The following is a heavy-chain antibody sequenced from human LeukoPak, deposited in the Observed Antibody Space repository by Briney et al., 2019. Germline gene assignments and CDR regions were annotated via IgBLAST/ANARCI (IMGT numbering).Heavy chain of an antibody. CDR2: ISSSSLST. CDR3: ARDSSPTQLWFRGTFDY. D-gene: IGHD5-18*01. J-gene: IGHJ4*02. Sequence: GGSLRLSCAASGFTFSSYAMSWVRQAPGKGLEWISYISSSSLSTYHAVSVKGRFTISRDNARNSLYLHMNSLRAEDTAMYYCARDSSPTQLWFRGTFDYWGLGVLVTVSS. V-gene: IGHV3-48*01. CDR1: GFTFSSYA.